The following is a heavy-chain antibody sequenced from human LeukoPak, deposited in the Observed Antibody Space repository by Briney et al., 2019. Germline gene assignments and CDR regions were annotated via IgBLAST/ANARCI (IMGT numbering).Heavy chain of an antibody. CDR2: ISYDGINQ. Sequence: PGGSLRLSCATSGFTFSSYAMHWVRQAPGKGLEWVALISYDGINQYYADSVKGRFIISRDNSKNTLYLQLNSLRLEDTAVYYCTLTTFVVVYYFDYWGQGTLVTVSS. D-gene: IGHD1/OR15-1a*01. CDR1: GFTFSSYA. CDR3: TLTTFVVVYYFDY. V-gene: IGHV3-30*04. J-gene: IGHJ4*02.